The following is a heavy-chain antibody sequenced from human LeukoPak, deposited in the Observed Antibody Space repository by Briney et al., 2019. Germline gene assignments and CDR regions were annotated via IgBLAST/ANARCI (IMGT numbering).Heavy chain of an antibody. J-gene: IGHJ4*02. D-gene: IGHD1-26*01. V-gene: IGHV4-34*01. CDR2: INHSGST. CDR3: AREVQMGASDY. CDR1: GGPFSDYY. Sequence: SETLSLTCAVYGGPFSDYYWSWIRQPPGKGLEWIGEINHSGSTNYNPSLKSRVTISVDTSKNQFSLKLSSVTAADTAVYYCAREVQMGASDYWGQGTLVTVSS.